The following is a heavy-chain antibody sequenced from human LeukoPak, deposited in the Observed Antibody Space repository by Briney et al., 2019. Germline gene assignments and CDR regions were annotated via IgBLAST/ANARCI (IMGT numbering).Heavy chain of an antibody. CDR2: ISSNGDNT. J-gene: IGHJ4*02. CDR3: AKSYNGYESKPDY. D-gene: IGHD5-12*01. V-gene: IGHV3-64*04. CDR1: GFPFNTYA. Sequence: PGGSLRLSCSASGFPFNTYAIHWVRQAPGKGLEYVAGISSNGDNTDFADSAKGRFTISRDNSKITLYLQMNSLRAEDTAVYYCAKSYNGYESKPDYWGQGTLVTVSS.